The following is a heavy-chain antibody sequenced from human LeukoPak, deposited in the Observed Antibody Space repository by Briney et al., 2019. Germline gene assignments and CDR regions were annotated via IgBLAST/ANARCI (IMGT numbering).Heavy chain of an antibody. J-gene: IGHJ4*02. CDR1: GFDFENYA. D-gene: IGHD3-22*01. CDR2: ISGSGGST. CDR3: AKHDERLLLVHFDY. Sequence: QTGGSLRLSCAASGFDFENYAMSWVRQAPGKGLEWVSAISGSGGSTYYADSVKGWFTISRDNSKNTLYLQMNSLRAEDTAVYYCAKHDERLLLVHFDYWGQGTLVTASS. V-gene: IGHV3-23*01.